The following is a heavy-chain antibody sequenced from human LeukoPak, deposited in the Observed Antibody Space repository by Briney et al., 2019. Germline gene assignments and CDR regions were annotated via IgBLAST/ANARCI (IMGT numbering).Heavy chain of an antibody. V-gene: IGHV4-30-2*01. J-gene: IGHJ3*02. D-gene: IGHD1-26*01. CDR1: GGSISSGGYS. CDR2: IYHSGST. Sequence: SETLSLTCTVSGGSISSGGYSWSWIRQPPGKGLEWIGYIYHSGSTYYNPSLKSRVTISVDRSKNQFSLKLSSVTAADTAVYYCARYLLGATEGDAFDIWGQGTMVTVSS. CDR3: ARYLLGATEGDAFDI.